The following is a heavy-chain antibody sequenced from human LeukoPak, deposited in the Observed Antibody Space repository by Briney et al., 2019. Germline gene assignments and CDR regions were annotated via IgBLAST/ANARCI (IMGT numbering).Heavy chain of an antibody. Sequence: SETLSLTCTVSGGSISSHYWSWIRQPPGQGLEWIGYIYYSGSTNYNPSLKSRVTISVDTSKNQFSLKLSSVTAADTAVYYCARLEPLYYYDSSGYYRYYYYMDVWGKGTTVTVSS. CDR2: IYYSGST. CDR1: GGSISSHY. CDR3: ARLEPLYYYDSSGYYRYYYYMDV. V-gene: IGHV4-59*11. J-gene: IGHJ6*03. D-gene: IGHD3-22*01.